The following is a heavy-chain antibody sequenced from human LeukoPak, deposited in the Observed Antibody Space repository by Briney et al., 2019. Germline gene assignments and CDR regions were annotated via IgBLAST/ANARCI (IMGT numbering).Heavy chain of an antibody. Sequence: GGSLRLSCAASGFTFSSYAMSWVRQAPGKGLEWVSAISGGGGSTYYADSVKGRFTISRGNSKNTLYLQMNSVRVEDTAVYYCTTGHYSHTLGGQGTLVTVSS. CDR3: TTGHYSHTL. V-gene: IGHV3-23*01. D-gene: IGHD1-26*01. J-gene: IGHJ4*02. CDR2: ISGGGGST. CDR1: GFTFSSYA.